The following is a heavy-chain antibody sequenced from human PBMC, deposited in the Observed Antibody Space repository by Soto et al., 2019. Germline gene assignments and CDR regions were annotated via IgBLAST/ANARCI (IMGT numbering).Heavy chain of an antibody. CDR2: IIPIFGTA. D-gene: IGHD2-8*01. V-gene: IGHV1-69*13. CDR3: ARDRGYADYGMDV. J-gene: IGHJ6*02. CDR1: GGTFSSYA. Sequence: APVKVSCKASGGTFSSYAISWVRQAPGQGLEWMGGIIPIFGTANYAQKFQGRVTITADESTSTAYMELSSLRSEDTAVYYCARDRGYADYGMDVWGQGTTVTVSS.